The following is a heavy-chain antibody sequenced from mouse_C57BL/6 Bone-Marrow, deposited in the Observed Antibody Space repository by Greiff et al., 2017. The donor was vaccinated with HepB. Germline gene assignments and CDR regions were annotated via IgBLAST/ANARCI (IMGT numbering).Heavy chain of an antibody. CDR1: GYAFTNYL. D-gene: IGHD2-2*01. CDR2: INPGSGGT. V-gene: IGHV1-54*01. Sequence: QVQLQQSGAELVRPGPSVKVSCKASGYAFTNYLIEWVKQRPGQGLEWIGVINPGSGGTNYNEKFKGKATLTADKSSSTAYMQMSSLTSEDSAVYFCARCPYGYYGYFDVWGTGTTVTVSS. J-gene: IGHJ1*03. CDR3: ARCPYGYYGYFDV.